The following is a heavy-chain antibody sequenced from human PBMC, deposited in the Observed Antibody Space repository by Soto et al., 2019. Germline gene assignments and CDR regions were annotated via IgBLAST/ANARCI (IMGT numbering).Heavy chain of an antibody. V-gene: IGHV3-15*07. CDR1: GFRFTTVW. CDR2: GKTKAEGATT. J-gene: IGHJ4*02. D-gene: IGHD1-1*01. Sequence: EVQLVESGGGLVKPGESLRLSCVASGFRFTTVWMNWVRQAPGKGPEWLGRGKTKAEGATTDYAAPAKGRFTILRDDSINTVYLQMTSLRIEDTALYYCTSRIRTTNDNWGQGTLVTVSS. CDR3: TSRIRTTNDN.